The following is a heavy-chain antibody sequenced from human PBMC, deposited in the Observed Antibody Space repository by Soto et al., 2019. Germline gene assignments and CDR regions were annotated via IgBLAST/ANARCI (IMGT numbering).Heavy chain of an antibody. Sequence: GGSLRLSCAASGFTFSSYGMHWVRQAPGKGLEWVAVIWYDGSNKYYADSVKGRFTISRDNSKNTLYLQMNSLRAEDTAVYYCAVMAVTTYYGMDVWGRGTTVTVSS. J-gene: IGHJ6*02. CDR3: AVMAVTTYYGMDV. CDR2: IWYDGSNK. D-gene: IGHD4-4*01. V-gene: IGHV3-33*01. CDR1: GFTFSSYG.